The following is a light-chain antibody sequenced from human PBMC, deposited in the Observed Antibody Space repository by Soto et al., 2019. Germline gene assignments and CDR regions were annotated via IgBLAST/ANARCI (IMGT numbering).Light chain of an antibody. CDR2: EVS. J-gene: IGLJ2*01. CDR1: SSDIGAYNY. V-gene: IGLV2-14*01. Sequence: QSVLTQPASVSGFPGQSVTLSCTGTSSDIGAYNYVSWYQQHPGKVPKLMIYEVSNRPSGISNRFSGSKSGNMASLTISRLQAEDEADYYCSSYTSSSTLVFGGGTKVTVL. CDR3: SSYTSSSTLV.